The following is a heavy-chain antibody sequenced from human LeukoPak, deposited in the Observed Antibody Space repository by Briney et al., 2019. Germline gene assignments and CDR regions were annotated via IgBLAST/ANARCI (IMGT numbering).Heavy chain of an antibody. CDR2: IRAKAYGGTT. CDR3: TPRSRPVGDLSLAN. CDR1: GFTFGDYG. D-gene: IGHD2-21*02. Sequence: GGSLRPSCAASGFTFGDYGMSWVRQAPGKGLEWVGFIRAKAYGGTTDYAASVKGRFTISRDDSKSIAYLQMDSLKTEDTAVYYCTPRSRPVGDLSLANWGQGTLVIVSS. V-gene: IGHV3-49*04. J-gene: IGHJ4*02.